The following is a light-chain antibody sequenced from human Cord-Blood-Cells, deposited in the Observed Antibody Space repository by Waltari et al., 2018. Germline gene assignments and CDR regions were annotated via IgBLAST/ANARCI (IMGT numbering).Light chain of an antibody. CDR1: QSASSSY. CDR3: QQYGSSTAWT. CDR2: GAS. V-gene: IGKV3-20*01. J-gene: IGKJ1*01. Sequence: EIVLTQSPGTLSLSPGERATLSCRASQSASSSYLAWYQQKPGQAPRLLIYGASSRATDIPDRFSGSGSGTDFTLTISRLEPEDFAVYYCQQYGSSTAWTFGQGTKVEIK.